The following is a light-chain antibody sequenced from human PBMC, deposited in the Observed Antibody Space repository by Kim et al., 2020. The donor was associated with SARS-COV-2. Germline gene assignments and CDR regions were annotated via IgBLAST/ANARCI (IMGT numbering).Light chain of an antibody. CDR3: QQYGSSPLT. J-gene: IGKJ2*01. CDR1: QSVTSSY. Sequence: LSPGERATLSCRASQSVTSSYLAWYQQKPGQAPRLLIYGASSRATGIPDRFSGSGSGTDFTLTISRLEPEDFAVYYCQQYGSSPLTFGQGTKLEI. CDR2: GAS. V-gene: IGKV3-20*01.